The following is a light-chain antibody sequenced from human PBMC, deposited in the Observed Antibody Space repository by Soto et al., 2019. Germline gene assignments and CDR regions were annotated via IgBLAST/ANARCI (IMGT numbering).Light chain of an antibody. V-gene: IGKV1-6*01. Sequence: AIQMTQSPSSLSASVGDRVTITCRASQNIRNDLGWYQQKPGKAPKLLISSASTLQSEVPSRFSGSGSGTDFTLTISSLQPEDFATYYCLQAYNYPLSFGQGTKVEIK. J-gene: IGKJ1*01. CDR1: QNIRND. CDR2: SAS. CDR3: LQAYNYPLS.